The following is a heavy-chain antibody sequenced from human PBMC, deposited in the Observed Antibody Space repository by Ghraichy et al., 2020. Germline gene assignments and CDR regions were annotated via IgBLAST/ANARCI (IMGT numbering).Heavy chain of an antibody. V-gene: IGHV3-21*01. CDR1: GFTFSSYS. CDR2: ISSSSSYI. CDR3: ASERGGKYCSGGSCYVY. J-gene: IGHJ4*02. D-gene: IGHD2-15*01. Sequence: GGSLRLSCAASGFTFSSYSMNWVRQAPGKGLEWVSSISSSSSYIYYADSVKGRFTISRDNAKNSLYLQMNSLRAEDTAVYYCASERGGKYCSGGSCYVYWGQGTLVTVSS.